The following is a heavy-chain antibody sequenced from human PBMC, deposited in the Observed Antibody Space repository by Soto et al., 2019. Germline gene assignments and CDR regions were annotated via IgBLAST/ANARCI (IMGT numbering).Heavy chain of an antibody. CDR1: GFTFSSYA. J-gene: IGHJ4*02. CDR3: AKSGGGPWTTGYFDY. D-gene: IGHD4-17*01. V-gene: IGHV3-23*01. Sequence: EVQLLESGGGLVQPGGSLRLSCAASGFTFSSYAMSWVRQAPGKGLEWVSAISGSGGSTYYADSVKGRFTISRDNSKNTLYMKMKSLRAEDTAVYYCAKSGGGPWTTGYFDYWGQGTLVTVSS. CDR2: ISGSGGST.